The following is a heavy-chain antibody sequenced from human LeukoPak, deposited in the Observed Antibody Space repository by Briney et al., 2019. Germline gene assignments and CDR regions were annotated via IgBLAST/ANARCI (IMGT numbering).Heavy chain of an antibody. V-gene: IGHV3-48*01. CDR1: RFTFRSYA. CDR3: ARDGLEGYYYYMDV. Sequence: GGSLRLSCAASRFTFRSYAMHWVRQAPGKGLEWVSYISSSSSTIYYADSVKGRFTISRDNAKNSLYLQMNSLRAEDTAVYYCARDGLEGYYYYMDVWGKGTTVTVSS. CDR2: ISSSSSTI. J-gene: IGHJ6*03.